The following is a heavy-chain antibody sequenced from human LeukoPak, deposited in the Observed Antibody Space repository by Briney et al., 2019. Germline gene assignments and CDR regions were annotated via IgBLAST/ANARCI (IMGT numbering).Heavy chain of an antibody. CDR1: GFTFSDYY. V-gene: IGHV3-11*04. J-gene: IGHJ5*02. CDR2: ISSSGSTI. CDR3: ARGDWSYVYGFDP. Sequence: PGGSLRLSCAASGFTFSDYYMSWIRQAPGKGLEWVSYISSSGSTIYYADSVKGRSTISRDNAKNSLYPQMNSLRAEDTAVYYCARGDWSYVYGFDPWGQGTLVTVSS. D-gene: IGHD1-7*01.